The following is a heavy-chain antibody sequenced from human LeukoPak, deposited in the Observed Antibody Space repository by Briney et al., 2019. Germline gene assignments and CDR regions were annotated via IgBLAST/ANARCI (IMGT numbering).Heavy chain of an antibody. CDR1: GGSVSRGIYF. Sequence: PSETLSLTCTVSGGSVSRGIYFWIWIRQPPGKGLEWIAYISYSGGTDYNPSLRSRGTISLDTSKNQFSLNSNSVTGAYTRLYYWSIVPAAGTGPYLWGQGTLVTVSS. D-gene: IGHD6-13*01. CDR3: SIVPAAGTGPYL. J-gene: IGHJ5*02. V-gene: IGHV4-61*01. CDR2: ISYSGGT.